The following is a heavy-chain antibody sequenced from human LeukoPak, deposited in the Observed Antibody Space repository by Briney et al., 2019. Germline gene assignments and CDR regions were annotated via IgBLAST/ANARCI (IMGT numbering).Heavy chain of an antibody. Sequence: GGSLRLSCAASGFTVSSNYMSWVRQTPGKGLEWVSVIYSGGSTYYADSVKGRFTNSRHNSKNTLYLQMNSLRAEDTAVYYCARDHDTNGMDVWGQGTTVTVSS. CDR3: ARDHDTNGMDV. D-gene: IGHD3-22*01. CDR2: IYSGGST. J-gene: IGHJ6*02. V-gene: IGHV3-53*04. CDR1: GFTVSSNY.